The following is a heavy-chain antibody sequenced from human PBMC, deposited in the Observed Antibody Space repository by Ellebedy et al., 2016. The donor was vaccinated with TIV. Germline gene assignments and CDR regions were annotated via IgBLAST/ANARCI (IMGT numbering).Heavy chain of an antibody. J-gene: IGHJ4*02. V-gene: IGHV3-64*01. Sequence: PGGSLRLSCAASGFTSSDYSMHWVRQAPGKGLEYVSTISSSGGITYYANSVKGRFTISRDNSKNTLYLQTGSLRTEDMAVYFCARGKGYCPTTSCLFDYWGQGTLVTVSS. CDR2: ISSSGGIT. D-gene: IGHD2-2*01. CDR1: GFTSSDYS. CDR3: ARGKGYCPTTSCLFDY.